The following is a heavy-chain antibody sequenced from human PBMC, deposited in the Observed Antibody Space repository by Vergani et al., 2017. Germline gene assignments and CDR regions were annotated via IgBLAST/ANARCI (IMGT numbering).Heavy chain of an antibody. D-gene: IGHD3-9*01. CDR1: GYTFTGYY. CDR3: ARDPGYDILTGDHDY. V-gene: IGHV1-2*02. J-gene: IGHJ4*02. CDR2: INPNSGGT. Sequence: QVQLVQSGAEVKKPGASVKVSCKASGYTFTGYYMHWVRQAPGQGLEWMGWINPNSGGTNYAQKFQGRVTMTRDTSISTAYMELSRLRSDDTAVYYCARDPGYDILTGDHDYWGQGTLVTVSS.